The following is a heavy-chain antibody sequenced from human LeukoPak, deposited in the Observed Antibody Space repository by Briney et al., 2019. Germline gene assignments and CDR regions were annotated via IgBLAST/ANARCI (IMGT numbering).Heavy chain of an antibody. D-gene: IGHD4-17*01. Sequence: PGGSLRLSCAASGFTFSGYSMNWFRQAPGRGLEWVSYISSTSTTIYYKDSVKGRFAISRDNAKNSLYLHMTSLRVEDTAVYYCARNDGDDAFDIWGQGTMVTVSS. CDR1: GFTFSGYS. CDR2: ISSTSTTI. J-gene: IGHJ3*02. V-gene: IGHV3-48*01. CDR3: ARNDGDDAFDI.